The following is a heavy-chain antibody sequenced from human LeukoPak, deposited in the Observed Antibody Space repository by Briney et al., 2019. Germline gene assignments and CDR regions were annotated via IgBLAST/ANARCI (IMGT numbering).Heavy chain of an antibody. J-gene: IGHJ3*02. CDR2: IYPGDSDT. V-gene: IGHV5-51*01. Sequence: GESPKISCKGSGYSFTTYWIGWVRQMPGKGLEWMGIIYPGDSDTRYSPSFQGQVTISADKSISTAYLQWSSLKASDTAMYYCARPMVRGAIRDAFDIWGQGTMVTVSS. CDR1: GYSFTTYW. D-gene: IGHD3-10*01. CDR3: ARPMVRGAIRDAFDI.